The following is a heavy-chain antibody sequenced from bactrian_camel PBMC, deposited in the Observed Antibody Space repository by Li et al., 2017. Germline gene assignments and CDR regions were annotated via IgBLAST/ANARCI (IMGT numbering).Heavy chain of an antibody. V-gene: IGHV3S54*01. CDR2: IATGSGNT. CDR3: AARGPYCYTKLSVRDFTY. D-gene: IGHD2*01. Sequence: HVQLVESGGGSVQAGGSLRLSCVVSGHSRGSNCVGWYRLPPGRAPAEREWVARIATGSGNTYYADSVKGRFTISQDNAKNTVYLQMNSLKPEDTAMYYCAARGPYCYTKLSVRDFTYWGQGTQVTVS. CDR1: GHSRGSNC. J-gene: IGHJ6*01.